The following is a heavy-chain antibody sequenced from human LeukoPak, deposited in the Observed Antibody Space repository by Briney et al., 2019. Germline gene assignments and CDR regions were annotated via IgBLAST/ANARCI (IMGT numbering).Heavy chain of an antibody. J-gene: IGHJ3*02. Sequence: GASVKVSCKASGYTFTGYYMHWVRQAPGQGLEWMGWINPNSGGTNYAQKFQGRVTITADKSTSTAYMELSSLRSEDTAVYYCARDYDYYDSSGPDAFDIWGQGTMVTVSS. D-gene: IGHD3-22*01. V-gene: IGHV1-2*02. CDR3: ARDYDYYDSSGPDAFDI. CDR2: INPNSGGT. CDR1: GYTFTGYY.